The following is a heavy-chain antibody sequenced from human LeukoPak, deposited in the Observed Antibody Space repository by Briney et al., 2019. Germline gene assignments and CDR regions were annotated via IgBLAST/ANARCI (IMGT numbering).Heavy chain of an antibody. J-gene: IGHJ4*02. Sequence: SETLSLTCTVSGGSISSYYWSWIRQPAGKGLEWIGRIYTSGSTNYNPSLKGRVTMSVDTSKNQFSLKLSSVTAADTAVYYCARGRMDSSSWYSGLEPYRSPRYYLDYWGQGTLVTVSS. CDR1: GGSISSYY. CDR2: IYTSGST. CDR3: ARGRMDSSSWYSGLEPYRSPRYYLDY. D-gene: IGHD6-13*01. V-gene: IGHV4-4*07.